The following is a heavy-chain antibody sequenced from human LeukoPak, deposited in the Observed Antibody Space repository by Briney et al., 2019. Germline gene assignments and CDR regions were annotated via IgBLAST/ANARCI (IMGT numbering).Heavy chain of an antibody. CDR3: ARVGDSSGYYPSYYFDY. V-gene: IGHV4-61*02. Sequence: PSETLSLTCTVSGGSISIGSYYWSWIRQPAGKGLEWIGRIYTSGSTNYNPSLKSRVTMSVDTSKNQFSLKLSSVTAADTAVYYCARVGDSSGYYPSYYFDYWGQGTLVTVSS. CDR2: IYTSGST. CDR1: GGSISIGSYY. D-gene: IGHD3-22*01. J-gene: IGHJ4*02.